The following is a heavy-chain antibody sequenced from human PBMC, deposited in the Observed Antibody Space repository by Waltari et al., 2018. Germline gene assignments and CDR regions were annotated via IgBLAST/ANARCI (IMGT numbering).Heavy chain of an antibody. CDR3: ARDGEQWLVRRDFDY. D-gene: IGHD6-19*01. Sequence: QVQLQESGPGLVKPSETLSLTCAVSGYSISSGYYWGWIRQPPGKGLEWIGSIYHSGSTYYNPSRKSRVTISVDTAKNQFSLKLSSVTAADTAVYYCARDGEQWLVRRDFDYWGQGTLVTVSS. CDR2: IYHSGST. CDR1: GYSISSGYY. V-gene: IGHV4-38-2*02. J-gene: IGHJ4*02.